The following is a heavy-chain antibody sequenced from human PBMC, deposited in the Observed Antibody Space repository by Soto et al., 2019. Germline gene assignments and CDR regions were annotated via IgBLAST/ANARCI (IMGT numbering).Heavy chain of an antibody. CDR2: VGTANSNT. J-gene: IGHJ4*02. CDR1: GYTFTAYG. Sequence: QVKLVQSGPEVTMPGASVKVSCKTSGYTFTAYGLAWLRQAPGHRPEWLGWVGTANSNTNYAEKFQGRVTMTSDSYTTTTYLELRPLRSADTAVYYCARELNTDPTAYYSFAYWGQGTLVTSSS. D-gene: IGHD3-9*01. V-gene: IGHV1-18*01. CDR3: ARELNTDPTAYYSFAY.